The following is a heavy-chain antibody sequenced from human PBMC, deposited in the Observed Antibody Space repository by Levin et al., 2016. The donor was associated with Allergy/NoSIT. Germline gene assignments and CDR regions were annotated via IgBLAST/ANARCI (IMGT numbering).Heavy chain of an antibody. Sequence: RQAPGKALEWLARIDWDDDKVYRTSLMTRLTISKDTSTDQVILTMTDMDPLDTATYYCARMGPRADYFEIWGQGTPVTVSS. J-gene: IGHJ4*02. D-gene: IGHD3-9*01. V-gene: IGHV2-70*04. CDR3: ARMGPRADYFEI. CDR2: IDWDDDK.